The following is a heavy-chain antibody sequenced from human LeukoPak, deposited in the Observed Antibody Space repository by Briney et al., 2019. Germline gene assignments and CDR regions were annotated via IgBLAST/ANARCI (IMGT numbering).Heavy chain of an antibody. CDR2: IIPIFGTA. J-gene: IGHJ6*03. Sequence: ASVKVSCKASGGTFSSYAISWGRQAPGQRLEWMGGIIPIFGTANYAQKFQGRVTITADKSTSTAYMELSSLRSEDTAVYYCARDRARVVPSAIHYYYYYMDVWGKGTTVTVSS. V-gene: IGHV1-69*06. D-gene: IGHD2-2*01. CDR3: ARDRARVVPSAIHYYYYYMDV. CDR1: GGTFSSYA.